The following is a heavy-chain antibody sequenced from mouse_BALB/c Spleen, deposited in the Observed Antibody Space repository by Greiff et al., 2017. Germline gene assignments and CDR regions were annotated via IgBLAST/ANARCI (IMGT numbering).Heavy chain of an antibody. V-gene: IGHV1-9*01. Sequence: QVQLKESGAELMKPGASVKISCKATGYTFSSYWIEWVKQRPGHGLEWIGEILPGSGSTNYNEKFKGKATFTADTSSNTAYMQLSSLTSEDSAVYYCARQGNIYDSMDYWGQGTSVTVSS. CDR3: ARQGNIYDSMDY. D-gene: IGHD2-4*01. J-gene: IGHJ4*01. CDR1: GYTFSSYW. CDR2: ILPGSGST.